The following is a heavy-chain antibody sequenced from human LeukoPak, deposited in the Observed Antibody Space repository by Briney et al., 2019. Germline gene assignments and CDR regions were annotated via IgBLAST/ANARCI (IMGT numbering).Heavy chain of an antibody. CDR1: GFTFSSYA. CDR3: AGGITMIVVVITGHAFDI. D-gene: IGHD3-22*01. V-gene: IGHV3-23*01. CDR2: ISGSGGST. Sequence: PGGSLRLSCAASGFTFSSYAMSWVRQAPGKGLEWVSAISGSGGSTYYADSVKGRFTISRDNSKNTLYPQMNSLRAEDTAVYYCAGGITMIVVVITGHAFDIWGQGTMVTVSS. J-gene: IGHJ3*02.